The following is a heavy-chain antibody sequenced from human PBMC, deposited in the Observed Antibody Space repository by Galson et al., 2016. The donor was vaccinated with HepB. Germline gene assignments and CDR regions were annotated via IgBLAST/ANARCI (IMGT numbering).Heavy chain of an antibody. J-gene: IGHJ3*02. CDR2: IWFDGSEK. CDR1: GFTFSAHA. D-gene: IGHD3-22*01. Sequence: SLRLSCAASGFTFSAHAMHWVRQAPGKGLEWVAVIWFDGSEKYYSDSVKGRFTISRDNSKNTLDLQMSSLRAEDTAVYYCVKDRHYYDSTGYLGTFDIWGQGTLVTVSS. V-gene: IGHV3-33*06. CDR3: VKDRHYYDSTGYLGTFDI.